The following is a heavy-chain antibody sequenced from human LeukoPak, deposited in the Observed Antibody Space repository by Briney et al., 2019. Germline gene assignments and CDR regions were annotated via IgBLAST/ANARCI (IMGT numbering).Heavy chain of an antibody. Sequence: PGGSLRLSCAVSGFLFSHYTMTWVRQGPGKGLEWVSSINGSGDATLYADSVMGRFIISRDNAKNTVSLQMKNLRAEDTAVYYCAKSDCGSDGCKLLNYWGQGTLVIASS. CDR2: INGSGDAT. CDR3: AKSDCGSDGCKLLNY. V-gene: IGHV3-23*01. D-gene: IGHD3-10*01. CDR1: GFLFSHYT. J-gene: IGHJ4*02.